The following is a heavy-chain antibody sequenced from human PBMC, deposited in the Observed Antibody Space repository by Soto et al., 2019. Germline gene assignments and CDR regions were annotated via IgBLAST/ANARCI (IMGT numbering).Heavy chain of an antibody. CDR1: GFTFSSYW. D-gene: IGHD1-1*01. CDR3: ARYKRTSNSYGMDV. CDR2: IKQDGSEK. V-gene: IGHV3-7*03. Sequence: GGSLRLSCAASGFTFSSYWMSWVRQAPGKGLEWVANIKQDGSEKYYVDSVKGRFTISRDNAKNSLYLQMNSLRAEDTAVYYCARYKRTSNSYGMDVWGQGTTVTV. J-gene: IGHJ6*02.